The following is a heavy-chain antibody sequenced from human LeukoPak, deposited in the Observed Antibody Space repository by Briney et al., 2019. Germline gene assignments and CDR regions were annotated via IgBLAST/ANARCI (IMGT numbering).Heavy chain of an antibody. D-gene: IGHD5-12*01. J-gene: IGHJ4*02. CDR2: IGASGGSE. CDR3: AKVPVSRGFSGYDSDY. CDR1: GFTFSSYA. V-gene: IGHV3-23*01. Sequence: GSLRLSCAASGFTFSSYAMSWVRPAPGKGLEWVAAIGASGGSEYYADSVKGRFTISRDNSMNTLYVRMNSLRADDTAVYFCAKVPVSRGFSGYDSDYWGQGTQVTVSS.